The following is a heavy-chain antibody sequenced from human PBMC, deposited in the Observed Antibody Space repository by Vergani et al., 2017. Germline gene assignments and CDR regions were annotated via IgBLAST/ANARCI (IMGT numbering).Heavy chain of an antibody. CDR3: AKDIFTRMLDAFDS. J-gene: IGHJ3*02. D-gene: IGHD2-8*01. CDR2: ISWNSGSI. Sequence: EVQLVESGGGLVQPGRSLRLSCAASGFTFDDYAMHWVRQAPGKGLEWVSGISWNSGSIGYADSVKGRFTISRDNAKNSLYLQMNSLRAEDTALYYCAKDIFTRMLDAFDSWGQGTMVTVSS. CDR1: GFTFDDYA. V-gene: IGHV3-9*01.